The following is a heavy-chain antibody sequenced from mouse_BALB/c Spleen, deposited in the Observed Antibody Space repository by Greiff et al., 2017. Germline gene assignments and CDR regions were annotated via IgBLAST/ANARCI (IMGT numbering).Heavy chain of an antibody. Sequence: VQLQQSGPELMKPGASVKISCKASGYSFTSYYMHWVKQSHGKSLEWIGYIDPFNGGTSYNQKFKGKATLTVDKSSSTAYMHLSSLTSEDSAVYYCARSSNYDYDRGYFDYWGQGTTLTVSS. CDR3: ARSSNYDYDRGYFDY. CDR2: IDPFNGGT. J-gene: IGHJ2*01. V-gene: IGHV1S135*01. CDR1: GYSFTSYY. D-gene: IGHD2-4*01.